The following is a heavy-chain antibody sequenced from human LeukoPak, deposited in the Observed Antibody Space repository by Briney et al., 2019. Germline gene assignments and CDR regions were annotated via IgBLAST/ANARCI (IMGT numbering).Heavy chain of an antibody. CDR1: GFTVSSNY. V-gene: IGHV3-66*01. CDR3: AREAGYTQIYYYYGMDV. Sequence: PGGSLRLSCAASGFTVSSNYMSWVRQAPGKGLEWVSVIYSGGSTYYADSVKGRFTISRDNSKNTLYLQMNSLRAEDTAVYYCAREAGYTQIYYYYGMDVWGQGTTVTVSS. CDR2: IYSGGST. J-gene: IGHJ6*02. D-gene: IGHD5-24*01.